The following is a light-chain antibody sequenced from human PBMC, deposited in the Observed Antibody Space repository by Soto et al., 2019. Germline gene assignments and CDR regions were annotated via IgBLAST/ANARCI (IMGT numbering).Light chain of an antibody. CDR3: ALYMGSGIWV. CDR1: SGSVSTSYY. J-gene: IGLJ3*02. Sequence: QAVVTQEPSFSVSPGRTVTLTCGLSSGSVSTSYYPSWYQQTPGQAPRTVIYSTNTRSSGVPDRFSGSILGNNAALTITGAQADDEADYYCALYMGSGIWVFGGGTKLTVL. CDR2: STN. V-gene: IGLV8-61*01.